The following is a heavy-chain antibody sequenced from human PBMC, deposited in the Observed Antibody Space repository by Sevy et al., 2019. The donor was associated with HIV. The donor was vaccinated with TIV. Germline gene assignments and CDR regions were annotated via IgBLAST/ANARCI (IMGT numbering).Heavy chain of an antibody. CDR3: ARGRKTTQEWLEELDYYYGMDV. J-gene: IGHJ6*02. Sequence: GSLRLSCAASGFTFSTYDMHWVRQAPGKGLEWVAYIRYDGSNKYYGDSVRGGFTISRDNSKSTRYVQLNSLRAEDTAVYYCARGRKTTQEWLEELDYYYGMDVWGQGTSVTVSS. CDR1: GFTFSTYD. CDR2: IRYDGSNK. V-gene: IGHV3-30*02. D-gene: IGHD2-8*01.